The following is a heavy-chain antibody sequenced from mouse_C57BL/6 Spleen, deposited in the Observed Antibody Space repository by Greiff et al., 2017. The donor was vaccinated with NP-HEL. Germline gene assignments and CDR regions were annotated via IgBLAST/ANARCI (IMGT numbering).Heavy chain of an antibody. V-gene: IGHV1-42*01. D-gene: IGHD2-5*01. Sequence: EVQLQQSGPELVKPGASVKISCKASGYSFTGYYMNWVKQSPEKSLEWIGEINPSTGGTTYNQKFKAKATLTVDKSSSTAYMQLKSLTSEDSAVYYCARSDSNYPWFAYWGQGTLVTVSA. CDR3: ARSDSNYPWFAY. CDR2: INPSTGGT. J-gene: IGHJ3*01. CDR1: GYSFTGYY.